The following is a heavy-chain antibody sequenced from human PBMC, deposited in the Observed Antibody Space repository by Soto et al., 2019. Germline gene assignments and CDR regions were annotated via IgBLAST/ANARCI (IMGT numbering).Heavy chain of an antibody. D-gene: IGHD6-19*01. V-gene: IGHV4-61*01. CDR3: ARGIAVAGTPYWFDP. Sequence: SETLSLTCTVSGGSVSSGSYYWSWIRQPPGKGLEWIGYIYYSGSTNYNPSLKSRVTISVDTSKNQFSLKLSSVTAADTAVYYCARGIAVAGTPYWFDPWGQGTLVTVSS. J-gene: IGHJ5*02. CDR1: GGSVSSGSYY. CDR2: IYYSGST.